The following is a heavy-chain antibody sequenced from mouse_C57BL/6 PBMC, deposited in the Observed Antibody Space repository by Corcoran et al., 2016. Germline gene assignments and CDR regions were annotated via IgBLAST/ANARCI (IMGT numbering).Heavy chain of an antibody. CDR3: ARTDYYAMDY. CDR2: INTYSGVP. J-gene: IGHJ4*01. CDR1: GYTFTTYG. V-gene: IGHV9-3*01. Sequence: QIQLVQSGPALKKPGETVKISCKASGYTFTTYGMSWVKQAPGKGLKWMGWINTYSGVPTYADDFKGRFAFSLETSASTAYLQINNLKNEDTATYICARTDYYAMDYWGQGTSVTVSS.